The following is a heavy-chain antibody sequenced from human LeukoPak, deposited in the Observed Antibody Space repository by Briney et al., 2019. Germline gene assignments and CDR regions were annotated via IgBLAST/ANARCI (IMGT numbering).Heavy chain of an antibody. J-gene: IGHJ3*02. D-gene: IGHD4-17*01. V-gene: IGHV4-59*11. CDR2: ISYIGST. Sequence: SETLSLTCAVSADTFSSHYWTWIRQAPGKGLERIGYISYIGSTNYNPSLKSRVTISIDTSKNQFSLRLSSVTAADTAVYYCARDLVTVTKGFDIWGQGTMVSVSS. CDR1: ADTFSSHY. CDR3: ARDLVTVTKGFDI.